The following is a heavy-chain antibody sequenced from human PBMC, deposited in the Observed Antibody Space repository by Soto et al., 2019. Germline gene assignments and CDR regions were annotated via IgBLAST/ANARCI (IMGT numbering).Heavy chain of an antibody. V-gene: IGHV1-2*02. D-gene: IGHD3-22*01. J-gene: IGHJ3*01. CDR1: GYTLTGYY. CDR3: ARGGYYDSGIYKGDLDV. CDR2: LNPDTGEA. Sequence: QAQLVQSGAEVKKPGTSLRVSCKASGYTLTGYYLHWVRQAPGQGLEWMGWLNPDTGEAIYAQRFEDRVTMTRDTTISTAYMDVKRLGSDDTAVYYCARGGYYDSGIYKGDLDVWGQGTLVTVSS.